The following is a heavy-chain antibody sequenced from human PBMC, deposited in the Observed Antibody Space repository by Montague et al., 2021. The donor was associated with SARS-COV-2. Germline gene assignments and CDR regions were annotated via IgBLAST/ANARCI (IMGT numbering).Heavy chain of an antibody. CDR1: GGSFIGYS. D-gene: IGHD2-15*01. Sequence: SETLSLTCAVSGGSFIGYSWSWIRQTPGKGLERIGYTYNNDRTKYTPSLESRVSIPVDMSKNQFSLKLSSVTAADTAVYYCARIGGWAAAFWGQGTLVTVSS. V-gene: IGHV4-34*01. J-gene: IGHJ4*02. CDR2: TYNNDRT. CDR3: ARIGGWAAAF.